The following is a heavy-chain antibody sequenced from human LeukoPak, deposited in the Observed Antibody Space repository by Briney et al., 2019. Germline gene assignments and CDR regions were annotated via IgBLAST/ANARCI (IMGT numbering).Heavy chain of an antibody. CDR3: ARDHQNGYYFY. CDR2: INWNGGST. J-gene: IGHJ4*02. CDR1: GYTFDDYG. V-gene: IGHV3-20*04. D-gene: IGHD3-22*01. Sequence: GGSLRLSCAASGYTFDDYGMSWVRQAPGKGLEWVSGINWNGGSTLYADSVKGRFTISRDNAKNSLYLQMNSLRAEDTAVYFCARDHQNGYYFYWGQGTVVTVSS.